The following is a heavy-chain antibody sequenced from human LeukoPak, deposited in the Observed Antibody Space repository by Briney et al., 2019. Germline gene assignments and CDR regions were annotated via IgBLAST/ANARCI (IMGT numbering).Heavy chain of an antibody. J-gene: IGHJ5*02. CDR2: INTNTGNP. CDR3: ARAGLVGATSVWFDP. D-gene: IGHD1-26*01. Sequence: GASVKVSCKASGYTFTSYAMNWVRQAPGQGLEWMGCINTNTGNPTYAQGFTGRFVFSLDTSVSTAYLQISSLKAEDTAVYYCARAGLVGATSVWFDPWGQGTLVTVSS. CDR1: GYTFTSYA. V-gene: IGHV7-4-1*02.